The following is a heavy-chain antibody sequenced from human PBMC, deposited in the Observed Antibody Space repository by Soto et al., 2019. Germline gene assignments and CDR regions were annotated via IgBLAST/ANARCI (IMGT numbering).Heavy chain of an antibody. J-gene: IGHJ6*02. CDR3: ARPRRSWDYYYGMDV. CDR1: GFTFSSYA. D-gene: IGHD7-27*01. CDR2: ISYDGSNK. Sequence: PGGSLRLSCAASGFTFSSYAMHWVRQAPGKGLEWVAVISYDGSNKYYADSVKGRFTISRDNSKNTLYLQMNSLRAEDTAVYYRARPRRSWDYYYGMDVWGQGTTVTVSS. V-gene: IGHV3-30-3*01.